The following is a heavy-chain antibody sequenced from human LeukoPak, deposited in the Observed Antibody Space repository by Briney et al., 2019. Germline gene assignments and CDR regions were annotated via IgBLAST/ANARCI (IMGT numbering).Heavy chain of an antibody. J-gene: IGHJ4*02. CDR3: ARDPRQWQPSHFDY. V-gene: IGHV1-18*01. CDR1: GGAFINYA. D-gene: IGHD6-19*01. CDR2: ISAYNGKA. Sequence: ASVKVSCTASGGAFINYAFSWVRQAPGQGLEWMGWISAYNGKAYYAQNFQGRVTMTTDTSTSTAYMELRSLSSDDTAVYFCARDPRQWQPSHFDYWGQGTLVTVSS.